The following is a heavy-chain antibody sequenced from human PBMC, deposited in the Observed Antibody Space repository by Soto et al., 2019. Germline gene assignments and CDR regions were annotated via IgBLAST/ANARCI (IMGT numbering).Heavy chain of an antibody. D-gene: IGHD5-18*01. J-gene: IGHJ4*02. V-gene: IGHV1-2*04. CDR2: INPNSGGT. CDR3: AREEIRIQDGLDY. Sequence: ASVKVSCKAAGYTFTGYYMHWVRQAPGQGLEWMGWINPNSGGTNYAQKFQGWVTMTRDTSISTAYMELSRLRSDDTAVYYCAREEIRIQDGLDYWAQRTLVTVYS. CDR1: GYTFTGYY.